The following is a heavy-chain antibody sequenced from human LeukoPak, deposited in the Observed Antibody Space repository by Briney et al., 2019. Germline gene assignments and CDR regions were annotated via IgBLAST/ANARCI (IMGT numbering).Heavy chain of an antibody. D-gene: IGHD6-6*01. CDR1: GFTVSSNY. CDR3: ARGTPSYSSSQNYFDY. Sequence: GGSLRLSCAASGFTVSSNYMSWVRQAPGKGLVWVSVIHTGGTTYYSDSVKGRFTISRDNSKNTLYLQMNVLRTEDTAVYYCARGTPSYSSSQNYFDYWGQGTLVAVSS. CDR2: IHTGGTT. V-gene: IGHV3-66*02. J-gene: IGHJ4*02.